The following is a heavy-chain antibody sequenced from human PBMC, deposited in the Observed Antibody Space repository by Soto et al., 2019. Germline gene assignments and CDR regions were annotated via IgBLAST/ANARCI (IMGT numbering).Heavy chain of an antibody. D-gene: IGHD1-1*01. CDR2: IYWDDDK. CDR3: VHRAGLQGNWNGGYFDY. Sequence: QITLKESGPTRVKPTQTLTLTCTFSGFSLSTNGVGVGWIRQPPGKALERLALIYWDDDKRYSPSLSNRLTITKDTSENQVVLPMTNMDPVDTATYFCVHRAGLQGNWNGGYFDYWGQGALVTVSS. CDR1: GFSLSTNGVG. J-gene: IGHJ4*02. V-gene: IGHV2-5*02.